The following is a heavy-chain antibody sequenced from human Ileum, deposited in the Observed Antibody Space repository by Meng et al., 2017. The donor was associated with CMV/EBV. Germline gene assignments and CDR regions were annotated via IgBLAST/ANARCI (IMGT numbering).Heavy chain of an antibody. CDR3: ARNVGFYSSQIAY. CDR1: GAPPTRGTSD. J-gene: IGHJ4*02. CDR2: VYYSGTT. Sequence: CPGGVNPCETLSSTRLASGAPPTRGTSDWGWIRQPPGKGVEWIGSVYYSGTTYYNPSLKSRVNMSIDTSKNRFSLKLSSATAADTAVYYCARNVGFYSSQIAYWGQGALVTVSS. V-gene: IGHV4-39*07. D-gene: IGHD3-3*01.